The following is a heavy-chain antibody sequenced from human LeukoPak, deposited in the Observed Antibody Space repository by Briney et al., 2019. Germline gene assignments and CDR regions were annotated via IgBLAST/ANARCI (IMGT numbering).Heavy chain of an antibody. Sequence: GGSLRLSCAASGFTFSSYGMHWVRQAPGKGLEWVAFIRYDGSNKYYADSVKGRFTISRDNSKNTLYLQMNSLRAEDTAVYYCAKLYQLLRGAFDIWGQGTMVTVSS. D-gene: IGHD2-2*01. CDR2: IRYDGSNK. CDR1: GFTFSSYG. CDR3: AKLYQLLRGAFDI. J-gene: IGHJ3*02. V-gene: IGHV3-30*02.